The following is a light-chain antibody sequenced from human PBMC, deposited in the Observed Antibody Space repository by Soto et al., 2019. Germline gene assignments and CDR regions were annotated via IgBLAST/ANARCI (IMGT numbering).Light chain of an antibody. J-gene: IGLJ1*01. Sequence: SYELTQPPSVSVAPGQTASIACGGDSIGSKSVNWYQQRPGQAPVVVVYDDTDRPTGIPERFSGSNSGNTATLTITRVEAGDEADYYCQVWDGRSFQGVXGPGTKVTVL. CDR2: DDT. CDR1: SIGSKS. V-gene: IGLV3-21*02. CDR3: QVWDGRSFQGV.